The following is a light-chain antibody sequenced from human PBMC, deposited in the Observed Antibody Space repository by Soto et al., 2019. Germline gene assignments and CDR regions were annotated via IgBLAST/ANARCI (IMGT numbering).Light chain of an antibody. CDR2: AAS. CDR3: QHGYSTPLT. J-gene: IGKJ4*01. CDR1: QSISTY. Sequence: DIQMTQSPSSLSASVGDRVTITCRASQSISTYLHWYQQKPGKAPNLLIYAASTLQSGVPSRFSGSGSGTDSPLTISSLQPEDFATYFCQHGYSTPLTFGGGTNVDIK. V-gene: IGKV1-39*01.